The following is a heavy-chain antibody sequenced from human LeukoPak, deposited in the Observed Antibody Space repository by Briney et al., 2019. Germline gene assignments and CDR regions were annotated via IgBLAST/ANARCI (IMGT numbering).Heavy chain of an antibody. CDR3: ARRESRSSPYYFDY. CDR1: GYTFATSW. Sequence: GESLKISCKVSGYTFATSWIAWVRQMPGEGLEWMAIIYPGDSDTRYSPSFQGQVTVSVDKSINTAYLQWSSLKASDTAMYYCARRESRSSPYYFDYWGQGTLVTVSS. CDR2: IYPGDSDT. V-gene: IGHV5-51*01. J-gene: IGHJ4*02. D-gene: IGHD6-6*01.